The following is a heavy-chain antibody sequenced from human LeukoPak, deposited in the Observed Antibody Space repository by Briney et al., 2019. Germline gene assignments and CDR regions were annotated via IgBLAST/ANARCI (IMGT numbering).Heavy chain of an antibody. Sequence: GGFLRLSCAASGFTVSSNYMSWVRQAPGRGLEWVSVIYSGGSTYYADSVKGRFTISRDNSKNTLYLQMNSLRAEDTAVYYCARDVRGYGDHLDYWGQGTLVTVSS. CDR2: IYSGGST. V-gene: IGHV3-66*01. J-gene: IGHJ4*02. CDR1: GFTVSSNY. CDR3: ARDVRGYGDHLDY. D-gene: IGHD4-17*01.